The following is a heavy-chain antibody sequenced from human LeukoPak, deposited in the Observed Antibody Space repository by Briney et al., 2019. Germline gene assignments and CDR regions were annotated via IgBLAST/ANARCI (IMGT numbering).Heavy chain of an antibody. CDR2: IYYSGST. CDR3: ARTGSTVTMLYPFDH. D-gene: IGHD4-17*01. CDR1: GGSIRSYY. J-gene: IGHJ4*02. Sequence: SETLSLTCTVSGGSIRSYYWSWIRQPPGKGLEWIGYIYYSGSTNYNPSLKSRVSISVDTSKNQFSLKLSSVTAADTAVYYCARTGSTVTMLYPFDHWGQGTLVTVS. V-gene: IGHV4-59*01.